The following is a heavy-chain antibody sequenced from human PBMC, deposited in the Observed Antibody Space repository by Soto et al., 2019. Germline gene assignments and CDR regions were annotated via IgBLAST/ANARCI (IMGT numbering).Heavy chain of an antibody. J-gene: IGHJ4*02. CDR1: GFTFSSYA. CDR3: AKEYSTSFDY. D-gene: IGHD6-6*01. Sequence: GGSLRLSCAASGFTFSSYAMNWVRQAPGKGLEWVSAISAGGSNTNYADSVKGRFTISSDNSKNTLYLQMNGLRADDTAVYYCAKEYSTSFDYWGQGTPVTVSS. V-gene: IGHV3-23*01. CDR2: ISAGGSNT.